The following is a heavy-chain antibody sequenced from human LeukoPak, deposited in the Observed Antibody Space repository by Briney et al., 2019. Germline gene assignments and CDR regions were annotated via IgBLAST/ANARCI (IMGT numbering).Heavy chain of an antibody. V-gene: IGHV3-21*01. CDR2: ISSSSSYI. CDR3: ARVGYYDSSGYRAFDY. D-gene: IGHD3-22*01. Sequence: TGGSLRLSCAASGFTFSSYSMNWVRRAPGKGLEWVSSISSSSSYIYYADSVKGRFTISRDNAKNSLYLQMNSLRAEDTAVYYCARVGYYDSSGYRAFDYWGQGTLVTVSS. CDR1: GFTFSSYS. J-gene: IGHJ4*02.